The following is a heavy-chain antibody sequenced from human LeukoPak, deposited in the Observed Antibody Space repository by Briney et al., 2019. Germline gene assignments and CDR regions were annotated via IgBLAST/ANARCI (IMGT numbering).Heavy chain of an antibody. J-gene: IGHJ4*02. V-gene: IGHV3-30*04. CDR3: ATLGSSGWYQYYFDY. Sequence: GGSLRLSCAASGFTFSSYAMHWVRQAPGKGLEWVAVISYDGSNKYYADSVKGRFTISRDNSKNTLYLQMNSLRAEDTAVYYCATLGSSGWYQYYFDYWGQGTLVTVSS. CDR1: GFTFSSYA. CDR2: ISYDGSNK. D-gene: IGHD6-19*01.